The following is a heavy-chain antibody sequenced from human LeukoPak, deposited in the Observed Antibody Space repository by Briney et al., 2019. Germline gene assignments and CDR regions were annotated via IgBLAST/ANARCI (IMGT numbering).Heavy chain of an antibody. D-gene: IGHD3-3*01. CDR1: GFTFSSHA. CDR2: SGSGGTI. Sequence: GGSLRLSCAASGFTFSSHAMSWVRQAPGKGLEWVSGSGSGGTIYYADSVKGRFTISRDNSKNTLYLQMNSLRAEDTAVYYCAKDFWSGYYPNYWGQGTLVTVSS. CDR3: AKDFWSGYYPNY. V-gene: IGHV3-23*01. J-gene: IGHJ4*02.